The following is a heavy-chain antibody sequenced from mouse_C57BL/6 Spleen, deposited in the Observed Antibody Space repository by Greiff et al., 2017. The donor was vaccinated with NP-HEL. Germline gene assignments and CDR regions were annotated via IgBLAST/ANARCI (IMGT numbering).Heavy chain of an antibody. CDR2: IDPSDSYT. Sequence: QVQLKESGAELVKPGASVKLSCKASGYTFTSYWMQWVKQRPGQGLEWIGEIDPSDSYTNYNQKFKGKATLTVDTSSSTAYMQLSSLTSEDSAVYYCAITTVVAFDYWGQGTTLTVSS. D-gene: IGHD1-1*01. CDR1: GYTFTSYW. V-gene: IGHV1-50*01. CDR3: AITTVVAFDY. J-gene: IGHJ2*01.